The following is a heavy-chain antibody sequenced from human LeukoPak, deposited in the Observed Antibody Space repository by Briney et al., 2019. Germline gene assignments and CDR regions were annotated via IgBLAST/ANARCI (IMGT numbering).Heavy chain of an antibody. Sequence: GGSLRLSCAASGFSFSNYAMTWVRQAPGKGLEWVSTISSGDDITYYADSVKGRFTIYRDIPKNTLYLQMNSLRAEDTAIYYCAKRPGKAAAGPFDPWGQGTLVTVSS. CDR2: ISSGDDIT. V-gene: IGHV3-23*01. J-gene: IGHJ5*02. D-gene: IGHD6-13*01. CDR3: AKRPGKAAAGPFDP. CDR1: GFSFSNYA.